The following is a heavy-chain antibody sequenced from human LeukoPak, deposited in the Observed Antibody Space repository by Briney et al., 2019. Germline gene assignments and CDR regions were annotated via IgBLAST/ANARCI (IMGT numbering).Heavy chain of an antibody. CDR2: INHSGST. D-gene: IGHD6-19*01. Sequence: PSETLSLTCAVYGGSFSGYYWSWIRQPPGKGLEWIGEINHSGSTNYNPSLKCRVTISVDTSKNQFSLKLSSVTAADTAVYYCARVDSSGWSYWYFDLWGRGTLVTVSS. V-gene: IGHV4-34*01. CDR1: GGSFSGYY. CDR3: ARVDSSGWSYWYFDL. J-gene: IGHJ2*01.